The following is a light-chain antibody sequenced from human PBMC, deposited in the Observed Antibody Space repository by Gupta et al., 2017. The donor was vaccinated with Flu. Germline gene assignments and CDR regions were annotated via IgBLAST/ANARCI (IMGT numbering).Light chain of an antibody. Sequence: VTPGEPASISCRSSQSLLHSNGYNYLDWFLQKPGQSPQLLIYLGSNRASGVPDRFSGSGSGTDFTLKISRVEAEDVGVYYCMQALQTPRTFGQGTKVAIK. CDR3: MQALQTPRT. V-gene: IGKV2-28*01. CDR1: QSLLHSNGYNY. J-gene: IGKJ1*01. CDR2: LGS.